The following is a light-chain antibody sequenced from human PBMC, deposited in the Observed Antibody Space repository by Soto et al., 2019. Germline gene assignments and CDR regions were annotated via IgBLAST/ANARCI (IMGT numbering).Light chain of an antibody. CDR3: QQYHNRPPYT. CDR1: QIVSTN. CDR2: GAS. J-gene: IGKJ2*01. V-gene: IGKV3-15*01. Sequence: EIVMTQSPATLSVSPRERATLSCRASQIVSTNLAWSQQKPGQATRLLIYGASTRATDIPARFSGRGSGTEFTLTISSLQDEDFAIYYCQQYHNRPPYTFGRWTKVEI.